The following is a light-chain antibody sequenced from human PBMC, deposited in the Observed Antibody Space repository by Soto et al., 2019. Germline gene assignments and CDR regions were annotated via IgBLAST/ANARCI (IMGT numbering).Light chain of an antibody. Sequence: DIQMTQSPSTLSASVGDRVTITCRASQSISSWLAWYQQKPGKAPKLLIYGASSLESGVPSRFSGSGSVTEFTLTVDSLQTDDFATYYCQQYSSSSPTFGQGTKLEI. CDR1: QSISSW. J-gene: IGKJ2*01. CDR3: QQYSSSSPT. CDR2: GAS. V-gene: IGKV1-5*01.